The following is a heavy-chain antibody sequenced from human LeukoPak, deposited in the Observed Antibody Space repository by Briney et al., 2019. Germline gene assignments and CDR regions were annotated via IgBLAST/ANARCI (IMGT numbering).Heavy chain of an antibody. CDR2: ISSTSSYI. D-gene: IGHD2-15*01. CDR3: ARDLYCSGGSCYSLDY. CDR1: GFTVSNYW. V-gene: IGHV3-21*01. Sequence: GGSLRLSCAAAGFTVSNYWMSWVRQAPGKGLEWVSSISSTSSYIYYADSVKGRFTISRDNAKNSLYLQMNSLRAEDTAVYYCARDLYCSGGSCYSLDYWGQGTLVTVSS. J-gene: IGHJ4*02.